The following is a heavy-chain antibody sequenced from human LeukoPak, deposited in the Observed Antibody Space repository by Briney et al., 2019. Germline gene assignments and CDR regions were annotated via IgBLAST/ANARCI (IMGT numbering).Heavy chain of an antibody. CDR2: INDDGSST. J-gene: IGHJ4*02. V-gene: IGHV3-74*01. D-gene: IGHD4-17*01. CDR3: AGGYGDYPDY. Sequence: GGSLRPSCAASGFIFSSYWMHWVRQAPGKGLVWVSRINDDGSSTSCADSVKGRFTISRDNAKNTLYLQMNSLRAEDTAVYYCAGGYGDYPDYWGQGTLVTVSS. CDR1: GFIFSSYW.